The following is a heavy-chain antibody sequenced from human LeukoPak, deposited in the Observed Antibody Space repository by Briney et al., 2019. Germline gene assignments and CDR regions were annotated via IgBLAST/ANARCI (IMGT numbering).Heavy chain of an antibody. D-gene: IGHD5-24*01. CDR3: ARDRGDGYKPEDY. Sequence: AAVKDSCKASGYTFTSYGISWVRQAPGQGLEWMGWISAYNGNTKYAQKLQGRVTMTTDTTTSKAYMELMSLRSDDTAVYYCARDRGDGYKPEDYWGQGTLVTVSS. CDR1: GYTFTSYG. CDR2: ISAYNGNT. V-gene: IGHV1-18*01. J-gene: IGHJ4*02.